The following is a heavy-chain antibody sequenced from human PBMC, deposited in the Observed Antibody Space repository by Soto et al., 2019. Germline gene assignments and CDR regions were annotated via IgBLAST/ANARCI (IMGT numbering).Heavy chain of an antibody. CDR2: ISYDGNTK. CDR3: ARILWGHKDGPLDR. V-gene: IGHV3-30-3*01. Sequence: QVQLVESGGGVVLPGRSLRLSCAASGFTFSSFAMHWVRQAPGKGLEWVAVISYDGNTKYYADSVKGRFTVSRGNSNNTLYLQVNSLTAEDTAVYYCARILWGHKDGPLDRWGQGTLVTVSS. J-gene: IGHJ5*02. D-gene: IGHD7-27*01. CDR1: GFTFSSFA.